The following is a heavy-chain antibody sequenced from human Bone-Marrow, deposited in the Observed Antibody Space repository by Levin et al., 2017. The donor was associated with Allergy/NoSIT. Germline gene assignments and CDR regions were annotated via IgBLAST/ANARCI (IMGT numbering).Heavy chain of an antibody. CDR3: AKDRAFYGDFGTYYDY. D-gene: IGHD4-17*01. Sequence: GGSLRLSCVASGFTFSIHGMHWVRQTPGLGLEWVAVVSYDGSNQYYADSVKGRFTISRDNSNNTLLQQINSLRAEDTAFYYCAKDRAFYGDFGTYYDYWGQGTLVTVSS. CDR1: GFTFSIHG. CDR2: VSYDGSNQ. J-gene: IGHJ4*02. V-gene: IGHV3-30*18.